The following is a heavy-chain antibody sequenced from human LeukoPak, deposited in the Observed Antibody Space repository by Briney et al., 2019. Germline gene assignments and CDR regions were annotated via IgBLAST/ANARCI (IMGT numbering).Heavy chain of an antibody. J-gene: IGHJ4*02. V-gene: IGHV4-59*13. CDR2: ISNSGST. CDR3: ARSHGLY. D-gene: IGHD4-17*01. Sequence: PSETLSLTCTVSGGSFSGYLWSWIRQPPGKGLEWIGYISNSGSTNYNPSLKSRVSISLDTSKNQFSLQLSSVTAADTAVYYCARSHGLYWGQGTLVTVSS. CDR1: GGSFSGYL.